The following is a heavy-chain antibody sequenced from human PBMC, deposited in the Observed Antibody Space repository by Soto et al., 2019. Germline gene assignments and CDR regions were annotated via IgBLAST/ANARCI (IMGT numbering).Heavy chain of an antibody. CDR2: IWNDGINK. Sequence: QVELAESGGGAVQPGRSLRLSCAASGFIFDSHGMHWVRQAPGKGLEWVAVIWNDGINKYYADSVKGRFTISRDNSNNTVFLHMSRLRPEDTALYYCARGGGYNFGSPKFDYWGQGAQVTVSS. V-gene: IGHV3-33*01. CDR3: ARGGGYNFGSPKFDY. CDR1: GFIFDSHG. J-gene: IGHJ4*02. D-gene: IGHD5-12*01.